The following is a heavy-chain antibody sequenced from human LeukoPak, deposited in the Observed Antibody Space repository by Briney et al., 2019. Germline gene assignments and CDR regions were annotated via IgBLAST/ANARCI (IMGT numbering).Heavy chain of an antibody. CDR2: VYSGGFT. D-gene: IGHD4-17*01. V-gene: IGHV3-66*01. CDR3: ASDGGDYYWYFDL. CDR1: EFTVSNNY. Sequence: GGSLRLSCAASEFTVSNNYMSWVRQAPGKGLEWVSVVYSGGFTFYADSVKGRFTISRDNAKNSLYLQMNSLRAEDTAVYYCASDGGDYYWYFDLWGRGTLVTVSS. J-gene: IGHJ2*01.